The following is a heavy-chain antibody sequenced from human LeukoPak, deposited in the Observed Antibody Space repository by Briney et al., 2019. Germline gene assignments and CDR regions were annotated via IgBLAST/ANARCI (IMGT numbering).Heavy chain of an antibody. Sequence: ASVKVSCKASGYTFTGYYMHWVRQAPGQGLEWMGWINPNSGGTNYAQKFQGRVTMTRDTSISTAYMELSRLRSDDTAVYYCARVGGVAPKWFDPWGQGTLVTVSS. V-gene: IGHV1-2*02. CDR1: GYTFTGYY. D-gene: IGHD3-3*01. CDR3: ARVGGVAPKWFDP. J-gene: IGHJ5*02. CDR2: INPNSGGT.